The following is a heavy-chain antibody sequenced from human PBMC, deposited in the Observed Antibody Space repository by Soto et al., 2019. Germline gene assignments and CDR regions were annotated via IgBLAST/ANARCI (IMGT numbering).Heavy chain of an antibody. CDR2: INHSGST. CDR3: ARGRYYYDSSGYYVQPGYFDY. J-gene: IGHJ4*02. CDR1: GGSFSGYY. Sequence: SETLTLNCAVYGGSFSGYYWSWIRQPPGKGLEWIGEINHSGSTNYNPSLKSRVTISVDTSKNQFSLKLSSVTAADTAVYYCARGRYYYDSSGYYVQPGYFDYWGQGTLVTLSS. D-gene: IGHD3-22*01. V-gene: IGHV4-34*01.